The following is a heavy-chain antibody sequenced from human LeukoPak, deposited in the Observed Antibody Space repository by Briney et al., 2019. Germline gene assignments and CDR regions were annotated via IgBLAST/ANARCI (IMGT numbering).Heavy chain of an antibody. Sequence: GGSLRLSCAASGFTFSSYWMSWVRQAPGKGLEWVANIKQDGSENSYVDSVKGRFTISRDNAKNSLDLQMNSLRAEDTAVYYCTKPSRIGYFDSSAHWGQGTLVTVSS. CDR2: IKQDGSEN. D-gene: IGHD3-22*01. CDR1: GFTFSSYW. V-gene: IGHV3-7*01. CDR3: TKPSRIGYFDSSAH. J-gene: IGHJ4*02.